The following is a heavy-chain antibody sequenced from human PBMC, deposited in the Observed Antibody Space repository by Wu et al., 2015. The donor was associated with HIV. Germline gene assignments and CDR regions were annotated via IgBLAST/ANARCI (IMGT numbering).Heavy chain of an antibody. V-gene: IGHV1-18*04. Sequence: QVQLVQSGAEVKKPGASVKVSCKASGYTFTGYYMHWVRQAPGQGLEWMGWISGYNGKTIYRQNLQDRVTMTTDTSTSTAYMELRSLKSDDTAVYYCVRVSRGTIFGDYYYMDVWGKGTTVTVSS. J-gene: IGHJ6*03. CDR3: VRVSRGTIFGDYYYMDV. CDR1: GYTFTGYY. D-gene: IGHD3-3*01. CDR2: ISGYNGKT.